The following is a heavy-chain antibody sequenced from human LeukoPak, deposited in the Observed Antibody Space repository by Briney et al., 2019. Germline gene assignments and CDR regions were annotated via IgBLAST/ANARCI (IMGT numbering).Heavy chain of an antibody. CDR2: IYYSGST. CDR3: ARGIKGYFDY. CDR1: GGSISSYY. J-gene: IGHJ4*02. V-gene: IGHV4-59*01. Sequence: SETLSLTCTVSGGSISSYYWSWIRQPPGKGLEWIGYIYYSGSTNYNPSLKSRVTISVDTSKNQFSLKLSSVTAADTAVYYRARGIKGYFDYWGQGTLVTVSS.